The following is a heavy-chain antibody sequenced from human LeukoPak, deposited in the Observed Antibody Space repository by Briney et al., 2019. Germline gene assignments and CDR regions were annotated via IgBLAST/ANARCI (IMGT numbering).Heavy chain of an antibody. CDR1: GFTFSSYS. V-gene: IGHV3-21*01. CDR3: ARKEGGTGAFDI. CDR2: ISSSSSYI. J-gene: IGHJ3*02. D-gene: IGHD1-7*01. Sequence: SGGSLRLSCAASGFTFSSYSMNWVRQAPGKGLEWVSSISSSSSYIYYADSVKGRFTISRDNAKNSLYLQMNSLRAEDTAVYYCARKEGGTGAFDIWGQGTMVTVSS.